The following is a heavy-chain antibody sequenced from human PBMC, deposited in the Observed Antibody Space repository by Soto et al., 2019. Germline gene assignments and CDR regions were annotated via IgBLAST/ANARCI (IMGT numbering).Heavy chain of an antibody. CDR2: TWYDGSNK. V-gene: IGHV3-33*01. J-gene: IGHJ6*02. CDR1: GFTFSGHA. Sequence: QVQLVESGGGVAQPGRSLRLSCTVSGFTFSGHAMHWVRQAPGQGLEWVTQTWYDGSNKYYAESVKGRFTISRDNSKNTLYIQMNSLRVEDTAVYYCARDGQGLAPYALDVWGQGTSVTVSS. CDR3: ARDGQGLAPYALDV. D-gene: IGHD6-19*01.